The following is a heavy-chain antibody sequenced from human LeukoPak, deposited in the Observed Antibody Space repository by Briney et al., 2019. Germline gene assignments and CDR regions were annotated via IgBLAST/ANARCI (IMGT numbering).Heavy chain of an antibody. D-gene: IGHD3-10*01. CDR3: ARDSYQDYYGRFDP. Sequence: GGSLRLSCAASGFSFSNHGMHWVRQAPGKRLEWVAVIWDDGNNKRYANSVNGRFTISRDNSENTLYLQMNGLTAEDTAMYYCARDSYQDYYGRFDPWGQGTLVIVTS. CDR2: IWDDGNNK. J-gene: IGHJ5*02. CDR1: GFSFSNHG. V-gene: IGHV3-33*01.